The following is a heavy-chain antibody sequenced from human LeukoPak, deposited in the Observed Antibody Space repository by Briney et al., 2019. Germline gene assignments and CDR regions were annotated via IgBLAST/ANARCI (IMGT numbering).Heavy chain of an antibody. CDR2: ISWNSGSI. V-gene: IGHV3-9*03. D-gene: IGHD5-24*01. J-gene: IGHJ4*02. Sequence: GRSLRLSCAASGFTFDDYAMHWVRQAPGKGLEWVSGISWNSGSIGYADSVKGRFTISRDNAKNSLYLQMNSLRAEDMALYYCAKGDRWLDYWGQGTLVTVSS. CDR3: AKGDRWLDY. CDR1: GFTFDDYA.